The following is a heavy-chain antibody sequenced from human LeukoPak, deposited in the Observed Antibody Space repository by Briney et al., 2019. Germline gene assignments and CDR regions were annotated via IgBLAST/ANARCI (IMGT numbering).Heavy chain of an antibody. J-gene: IGHJ4*02. CDR1: GFTFNAYA. D-gene: IGHD1-14*01. V-gene: IGHV3-30*01. CDR2: VANDGRDK. Sequence: GGSLRLSCAASGFTFNAYAMHWVRQAPGKGLEWVAVVANDGRDKQYADSMKGRFTISRDNSENTLYLQMNTLRAEDTAVYYCARDRNSPAKYYFDYWDQGTLVTVSS. CDR3: ARDRNSPAKYYFDY.